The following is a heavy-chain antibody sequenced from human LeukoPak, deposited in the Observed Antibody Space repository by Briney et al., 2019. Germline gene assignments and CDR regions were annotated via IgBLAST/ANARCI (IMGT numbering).Heavy chain of an antibody. CDR2: INSDGSIT. D-gene: IGHD5-18*01. V-gene: IGHV3-74*01. Sequence: PGGSLRLSCAASGFTFSSYWMHWVRQVPGKGLVWVSRINSDGSITSYADSVKGRFTISRDNTKNTVYLQMNSLRAEDTAVYYCARIAAMVCFDYWGQGTLVTVSS. CDR3: ARIAAMVCFDY. J-gene: IGHJ4*02. CDR1: GFTFSSYW.